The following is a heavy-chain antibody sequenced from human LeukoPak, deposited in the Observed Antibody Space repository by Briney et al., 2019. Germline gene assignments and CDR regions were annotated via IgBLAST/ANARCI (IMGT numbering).Heavy chain of an antibody. CDR2: LNWNSGST. D-gene: IGHD1-26*01. V-gene: IGHV3-20*04. J-gene: IGHJ4*02. CDR3: ARVVRATTVDY. CDR1: GFTFAEYG. Sequence: GGSPRLSCAASGFTFAEYGMSWVRQPPGKGLEWVSGLNWNSGSTGYADSVKGRFTISRDDAKNSLYLQMNSLRAEDTALYYCARVVRATTVDYWGQGALVTVSS.